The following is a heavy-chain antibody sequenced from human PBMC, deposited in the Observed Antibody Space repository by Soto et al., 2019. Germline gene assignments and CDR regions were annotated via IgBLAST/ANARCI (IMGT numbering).Heavy chain of an antibody. CDR2: TYYRSKWYS. J-gene: IGHJ4*02. V-gene: IGHV6-1*01. D-gene: IGHD3-16*01. CDR1: GDSVSSNSAA. CDR3: ARGRVRGVLATPVDY. Sequence: SQTLSLTCDISGDSVSSNSAAWNWIRQTPSRGLEWLGRTYYRSKWYSNYAISVKSRVTVNPDTFKNQFSLQLNSVTAEDTAVYYCARGRVRGVLATPVDYWGQGTLVTVSS.